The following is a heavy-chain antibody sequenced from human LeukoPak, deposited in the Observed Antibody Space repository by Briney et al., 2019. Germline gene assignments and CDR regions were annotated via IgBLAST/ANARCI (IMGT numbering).Heavy chain of an antibody. Sequence: GGSLRLSCAASGFTFSSYAMSWVRQAPGKGLEWVSAISGSGGSTYYADSVKGRFTISRDNSKNTLYRQMNSLRAEDTAVYYCAKEGGYYDSSGYYPFDYWGQGTLVTVSS. D-gene: IGHD3-22*01. CDR1: GFTFSSYA. CDR3: AKEGGYYDSSGYYPFDY. CDR2: ISGSGGST. V-gene: IGHV3-23*01. J-gene: IGHJ4*02.